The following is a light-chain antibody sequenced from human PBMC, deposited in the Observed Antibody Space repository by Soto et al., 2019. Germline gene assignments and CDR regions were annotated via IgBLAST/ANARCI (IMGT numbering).Light chain of an antibody. CDR3: QQYSNWPSWT. J-gene: IGKJ1*01. V-gene: IGKV3-15*01. CDR1: QSVSSF. CDR2: GAS. Sequence: KVMTQSPAPLSMFPGGRATLSCRASQSVSSFLAWYQQKPGQAPRLLIYGASTRATGIPARFSGSGSGTEFTLTISSLQSEDFAVYYCQQYSNWPSWTFGQGTKVEVK.